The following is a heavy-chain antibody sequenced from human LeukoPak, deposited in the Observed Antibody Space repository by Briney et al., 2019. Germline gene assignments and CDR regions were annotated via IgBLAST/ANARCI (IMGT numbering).Heavy chain of an antibody. J-gene: IGHJ6*03. CDR2: IYYSGST. D-gene: IGHD2-15*01. CDR1: GGSISSSSYY. CDR3: ARGTQDIVVVVAATPPLYYYYYYMDV. V-gene: IGHV4-39*07. Sequence: PSETLSLTCTVSGGSISSSSYYWGRIRQPPGKGLEWIGSIYYSGSTYYNPSLKSRVTISVDTSKNQFSLKLSSVTAADTAVYYCARGTQDIVVVVAATPPLYYYYYYMDVWGKGTTVTVSS.